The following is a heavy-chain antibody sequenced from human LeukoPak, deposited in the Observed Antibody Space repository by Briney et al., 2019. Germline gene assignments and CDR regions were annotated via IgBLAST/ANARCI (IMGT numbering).Heavy chain of an antibody. CDR1: GFTFSSYG. V-gene: IGHV3-23*01. J-gene: IGHJ5*02. D-gene: IGHD4-17*01. Sequence: PGGSLRLSCAASGFTFSSYGMSWVRQAPGKGLEWVSAISGSGGSTYYADSVKGRFTISRDNSKNTLYLQMNSLRAEDTAVYYCAKDDYGDLIPNWFDPWGQGTLVTVSS. CDR3: AKDDYGDLIPNWFDP. CDR2: ISGSGGST.